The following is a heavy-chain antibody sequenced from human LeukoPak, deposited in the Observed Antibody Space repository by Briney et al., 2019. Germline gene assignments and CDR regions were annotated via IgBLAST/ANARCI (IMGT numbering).Heavy chain of an antibody. CDR1: GGSISSYY. CDR2: IYYSGST. CDR3: ARQRYCSGGSCQTFDP. V-gene: IGHV4-59*01. D-gene: IGHD2-15*01. Sequence: SETLSLTCTVSGGSISSYYWSWIRQPPGKGLEWIGYIYYSGSTNYNPSLKSRVTISVDTSKNQFSLKLSSVTAADTAVYYCARQRYCSGGSCQTFDPWGQGTLVTVSS. J-gene: IGHJ5*02.